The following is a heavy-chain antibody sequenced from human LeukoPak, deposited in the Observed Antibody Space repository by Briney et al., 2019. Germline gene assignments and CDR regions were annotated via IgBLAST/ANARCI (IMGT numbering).Heavy chain of an antibody. J-gene: IGHJ4*02. CDR2: ISYDRSNK. Sequence: GRSLRLSCAASGFTFSSYGMHWVRQAPGKGLEWVAVISYDRSNKYYADSVKGRFTISRDNSKNTLYLQMNSLRAEDTAVYYCAKDVVPAASPELGTAYWGQGTLVTVSS. V-gene: IGHV3-30*18. CDR3: AKDVVPAASPELGTAY. D-gene: IGHD2-2*01. CDR1: GFTFSSYG.